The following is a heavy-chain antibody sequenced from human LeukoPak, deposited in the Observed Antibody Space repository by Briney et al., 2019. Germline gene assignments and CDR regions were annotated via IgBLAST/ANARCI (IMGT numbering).Heavy chain of an antibody. CDR2: INHSGST. CDR1: GGSFSGYY. Sequence: SENLSLTCAVYGGSFSGYYWSWIRQPPGKGLEWIGEINHSGSTNYNPSLKSRVTISVETSKNQFSPKLSPVTAADTAVYYCARGGGGYSGYGSDFDYWGQGTLVTVSS. J-gene: IGHJ4*02. V-gene: IGHV4-34*01. D-gene: IGHD5-12*01. CDR3: ARGGGGYSGYGSDFDY.